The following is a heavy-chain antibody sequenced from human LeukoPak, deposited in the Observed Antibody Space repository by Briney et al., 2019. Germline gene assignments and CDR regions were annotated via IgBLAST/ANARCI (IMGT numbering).Heavy chain of an antibody. Sequence: GGSLRLSCAASGFTFSSYAMHWVRQAPGKGLGWGAVISYVGSNKYYADSVKGRFTISRDNSKNTLYLQINSLRAEDTPVYYCARDPGDTVVNPGYYFDYWGQGTLVTVSS. CDR3: ARDPGDTVVNPGYYFDY. CDR1: GFTFSSYA. CDR2: ISYVGSNK. J-gene: IGHJ4*02. V-gene: IGHV3-30*04. D-gene: IGHD4-23*01.